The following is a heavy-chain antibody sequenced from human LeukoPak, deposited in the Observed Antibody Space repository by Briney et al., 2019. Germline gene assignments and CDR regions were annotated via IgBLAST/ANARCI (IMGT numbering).Heavy chain of an antibody. CDR2: ISDRGSRT. Sequence: GGSLRLSCAVSGITLSNYGMSWVRQAPGKGLEWVAGISDRGSRTNYADSVKGRFTISRDNTKNSLSLQMNRLRVEDTAVYYCARGQQLVLWFDPWGQGTLVTVSS. V-gene: IGHV3-23*01. J-gene: IGHJ5*02. CDR3: ARGQQLVLWFDP. D-gene: IGHD6-13*01. CDR1: GITLSNYG.